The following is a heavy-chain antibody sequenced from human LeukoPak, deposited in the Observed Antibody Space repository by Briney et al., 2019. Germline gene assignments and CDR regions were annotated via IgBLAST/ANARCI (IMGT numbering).Heavy chain of an antibody. J-gene: IGHJ4*02. D-gene: IGHD4-17*01. CDR3: ATDFPYGDYVYFDY. CDR2: INRNSRYT. CDR1: VFTFMDYY. V-gene: IGHV3-11*06. Sequence: PGGSLRLSCAPSVFTFMDYYMSGIRQAPGKGREWVSYINRNSRYTNYAGSVKGRVTISRANATNSLYLQINSLRAADTAVYSCATDFPYGDYVYFDYWGQGTLVTVSS.